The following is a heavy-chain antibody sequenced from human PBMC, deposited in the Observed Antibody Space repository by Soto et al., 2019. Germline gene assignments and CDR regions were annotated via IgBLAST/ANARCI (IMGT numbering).Heavy chain of an antibody. CDR1: GFTFSSYA. CDR3: AKLPAAMPCWFDP. V-gene: IGHV3-23*01. Sequence: PVGSLRLSCAASGFTFSSYAMSWVRQAPGKGLEWVSAISGSGGSTYYADSVKGRFTIYRDNSKNTLCMQMTSLRAEDTAVYYCAKLPAAMPCWFDPWGKGTLVTVP. CDR2: ISGSGGST. J-gene: IGHJ5*02. D-gene: IGHD2-2*01.